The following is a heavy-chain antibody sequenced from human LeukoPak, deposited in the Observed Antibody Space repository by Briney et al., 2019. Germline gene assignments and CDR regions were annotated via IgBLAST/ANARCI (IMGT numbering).Heavy chain of an antibody. CDR2: ISSSSSTI. V-gene: IGHV3-48*01. J-gene: IGHJ4*02. D-gene: IGHD6-19*01. Sequence: GGSLRLSCAASGFTFSSYSMNWVRQAPGKGLEWVSYISSSSSTIYYADSVKGRFTISRDNSKNTLYLQMNSLRAEDTAVYYCAKEIFSSGWGLYYFDYWGQGTLVTVSS. CDR3: AKEIFSSGWGLYYFDY. CDR1: GFTFSSYS.